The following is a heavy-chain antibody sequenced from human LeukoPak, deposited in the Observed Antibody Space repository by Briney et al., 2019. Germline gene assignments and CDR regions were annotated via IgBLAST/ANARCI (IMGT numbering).Heavy chain of an antibody. V-gene: IGHV2-5*02. D-gene: IGHD3-22*01. Sequence: SGPTLVNPTQTLTLTCTFSGFSLSTSGVGVGWIRQPPGKALEWLALIYWDDDKRYSPSLKSRLTITKDTSKNQVVLTMTNMDPEDTATYYCAHRLSGYYDSYFDYWGQGTLVTVSS. CDR3: AHRLSGYYDSYFDY. CDR1: GFSLSTSGVG. CDR2: IYWDDDK. J-gene: IGHJ4*02.